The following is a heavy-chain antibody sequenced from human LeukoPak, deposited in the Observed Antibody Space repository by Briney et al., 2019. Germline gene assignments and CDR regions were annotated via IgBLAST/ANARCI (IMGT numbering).Heavy chain of an antibody. Sequence: GGSLRLSCAASGFTFSSYSMNWVRQAPGKGLEWVSSISSSSSYIYYADSEEGRFTISRDNAKNPLYLQMNSLRAEDTAVYYCARDSDYGDWFDPWGQGTLVTVSS. CDR3: ARDSDYGDWFDP. D-gene: IGHD4-17*01. V-gene: IGHV3-21*01. CDR2: ISSSSSYI. J-gene: IGHJ5*02. CDR1: GFTFSSYS.